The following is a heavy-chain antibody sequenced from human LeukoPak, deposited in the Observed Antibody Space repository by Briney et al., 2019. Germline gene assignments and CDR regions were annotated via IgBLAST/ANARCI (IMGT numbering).Heavy chain of an antibody. CDR3: ARGGITIFGVVLYYYYYMDV. J-gene: IGHJ6*03. D-gene: IGHD3-3*01. Sequence: GGTLRLSCAASGFTFSSYGMSWVRQAPGKGLEWVANIKQDGSEKYYVDSVKGRFTISRDNAKNSLYLQMNSLRAEDTAVYYCARGGITIFGVVLYYYYYMDVWGKGTTVTVSS. CDR2: IKQDGSEK. V-gene: IGHV3-7*01. CDR1: GFTFSSYG.